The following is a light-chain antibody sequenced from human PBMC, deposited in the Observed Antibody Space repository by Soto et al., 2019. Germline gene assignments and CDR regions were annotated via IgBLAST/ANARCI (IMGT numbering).Light chain of an antibody. V-gene: IGKV3-15*01. CDR2: GAS. CDR1: QSVSSN. CDR3: QQYNNWPPRGT. J-gene: IGKJ1*01. Sequence: EIVMTQSPATLSVSPGERATLSCRASQSVSSNLAWYQQKPGQAPRLLIYGASTMATGIPARFSGRGSGTEFTLTISSLQSEDFAVYYCQQYNNWPPRGTFGHGTKVEIK.